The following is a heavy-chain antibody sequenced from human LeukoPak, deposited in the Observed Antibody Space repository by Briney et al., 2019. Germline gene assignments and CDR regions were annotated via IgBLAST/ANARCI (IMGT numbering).Heavy chain of an antibody. D-gene: IGHD6-6*01. CDR1: GFTFSSYA. CDR2: ISYDGSNK. V-gene: IGHV3-30-3*01. J-gene: IGHJ4*02. CDR3: ARTYSSSSPDGY. Sequence: GGSLRLSCAASGFTFSSYAMHRVRQAPGKGLEWVAVISYDGSNKYYADSVKGRSTISRDNSKNTLYLQMNSLRAEDTAVYYCARTYSSSSPDGYWGQGTLVTVSS.